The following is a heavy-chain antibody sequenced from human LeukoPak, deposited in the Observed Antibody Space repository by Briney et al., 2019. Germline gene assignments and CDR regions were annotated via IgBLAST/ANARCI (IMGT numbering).Heavy chain of an antibody. J-gene: IGHJ4*02. D-gene: IGHD6-19*01. CDR2: IWYVGSNK. V-gene: IGHV3-33*01. Sequence: GRSLRLSCAASGFTFSSYGMHWVRQAPGKGLEWVAVIWYVGSNKYYADSVKGRFTISRDNSKNTLYLQMNSLRAEDTAVYYCARESGYSSGWYPVWGQGTLVTVSS. CDR3: ARESGYSSGWYPV. CDR1: GFTFSSYG.